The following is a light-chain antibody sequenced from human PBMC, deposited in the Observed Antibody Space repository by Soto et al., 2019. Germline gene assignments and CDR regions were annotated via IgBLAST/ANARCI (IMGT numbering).Light chain of an antibody. CDR1: QSISSN. CDR2: DAS. V-gene: IGKV3-15*01. J-gene: IGKJ4*01. Sequence: ETVMTQYPATLSVSRGARAALSSRASQSISSNLAWFQQKPGQAPRLLIYDASTMATGFPARFSGSGSGTEFTLTISSLQSEDFAVYYCQQYNNWPLTFGGGTKVDIK. CDR3: QQYNNWPLT.